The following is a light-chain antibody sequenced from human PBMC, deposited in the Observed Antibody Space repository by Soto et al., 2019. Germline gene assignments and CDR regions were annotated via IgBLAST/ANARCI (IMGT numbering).Light chain of an antibody. CDR3: QQYAGSPPRT. CDR2: GAS. J-gene: IGKJ1*01. V-gene: IGKV3-20*01. CDR1: QTISSSY. Sequence: EIVLTQSPGTLSLSPGERATLSCRASQTISSSYLAWYQQKPGQAPRLLIYGASSRATGIPDRFSGRGYGTDFTLTISRLEPEDFAAYYCQQYAGSPPRTFGQGTKVEIK.